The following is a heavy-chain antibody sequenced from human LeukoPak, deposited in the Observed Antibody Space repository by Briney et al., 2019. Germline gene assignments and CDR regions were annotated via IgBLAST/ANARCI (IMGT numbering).Heavy chain of an antibody. Sequence: GGSLRLSCAASGFTFDDYGMSWVRQAPGKGPEWVSGINWNGGSTGYADSVKGRFTISRDNAKNSLYLQMNSLRAEDTALYYCARGGGSYYYFDYWGQGTLVTVSS. CDR3: ARGGGSYYYFDY. V-gene: IGHV3-20*04. CDR1: GFTFDDYG. D-gene: IGHD1-26*01. J-gene: IGHJ4*02. CDR2: INWNGGST.